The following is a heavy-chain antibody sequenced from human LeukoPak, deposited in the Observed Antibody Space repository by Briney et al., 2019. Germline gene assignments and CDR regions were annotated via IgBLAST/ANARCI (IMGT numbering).Heavy chain of an antibody. CDR1: GGSISSSGYY. CDR3: ARHMYSVGSCYYFDY. V-gene: IGHV4-39*01. CDR2: IYYSGST. Sequence: TSETLSLTCTVSGGSISSSGYYWGWIRQPPGKGLEWIASIYYSGSTYYNPSLKSRVTISVDTSKNQFSLKLSSVTAADTAVYYCARHMYSVGSCYYFDYWGQGTLVTVSS. J-gene: IGHJ4*02. D-gene: IGHD2-15*01.